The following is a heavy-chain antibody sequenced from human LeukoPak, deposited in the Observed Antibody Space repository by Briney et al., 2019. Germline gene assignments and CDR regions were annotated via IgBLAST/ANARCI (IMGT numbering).Heavy chain of an antibody. D-gene: IGHD1-1*01. V-gene: IGHV4-38-2*01. CDR2: IYHSGST. CDR1: GYSICSGYY. Sequence: SETLSLTCAVSGYSICSGYYWGCIRQPPGKGLEWIGSIYHSGSTYYNPSLKSRVTISVDTSKNQFSLKLSSVTAADTAVYYCARWYVQTYYMYVWGKGTTVTVSS. J-gene: IGHJ6*03. CDR3: ARWYVQTYYMYV.